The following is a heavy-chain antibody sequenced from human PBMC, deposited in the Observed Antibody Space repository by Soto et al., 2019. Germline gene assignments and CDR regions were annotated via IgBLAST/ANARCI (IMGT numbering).Heavy chain of an antibody. J-gene: IGHJ6*04. CDR2: IYASGST. CDR3: LRHWGGGAGHYYKSQGRDG. Sequence: SETLSLTCTVSGGSISSGGHSCSWFRQPPGRGLEWIGYIYASGSTSHNPSLSSRVTISVDRSKNQFSLKLKSATAADTAVYYCLRHWGGGAGHYYKSQGRDGWGGGATVTVAS. CDR1: GGSISSGGHS. V-gene: IGHV4-30-2*01. D-gene: IGHD3-10*01.